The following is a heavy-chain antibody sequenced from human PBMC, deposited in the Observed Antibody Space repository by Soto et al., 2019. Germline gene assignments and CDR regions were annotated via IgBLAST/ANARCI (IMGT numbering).Heavy chain of an antibody. CDR1: GYSFTSYW. V-gene: IGHV5-51*01. CDR3: ARGLQDGYNWAEYAFDI. D-gene: IGHD5-12*01. Sequence: GESLKISCKGSGYSFTSYWIGWVRQMPGKGLEWMGIIYPGDSDTRYSPSFQGQVTISADKSISTAYLQWSSLKASDTAMYYCARGLQDGYNWAEYAFDIWGQGTMVTVSS. CDR2: IYPGDSDT. J-gene: IGHJ3*02.